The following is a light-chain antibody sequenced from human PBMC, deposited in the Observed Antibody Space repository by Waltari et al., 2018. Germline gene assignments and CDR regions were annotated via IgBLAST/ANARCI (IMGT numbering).Light chain of an antibody. CDR1: QGISSY. CDR2: AAS. J-gene: IGKJ2*01. Sequence: DIQLAQSPSFLSASVGDRVPITCRPSQGISSYLAWYQQKPGKAPKLLIYAASTLQSGVPSRFSGSESGTEFTLTISSLQPEDFATYYCQQLNSYPYTFGQGTKLEIK. CDR3: QQLNSYPYT. V-gene: IGKV1-9*01.